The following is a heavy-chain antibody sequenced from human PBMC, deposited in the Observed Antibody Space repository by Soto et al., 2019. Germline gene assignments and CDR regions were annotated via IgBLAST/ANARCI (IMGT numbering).Heavy chain of an antibody. Sequence: QVQLVQSGAEVKKPGASVKVSCKASGYTFTSYDINWVRQATGQGLEWMGWMNPNSGNTGYAQKFQGRVTMNRTTSISTAYRELSRLRSEDTAVYYCARGRPGGYYDSILGSYRYVFFDYWGQGTLVTVSS. CDR3: ARGRPGGYYDSILGSYRYVFFDY. V-gene: IGHV1-8*01. CDR1: GYTFTSYD. CDR2: MNPNSGNT. D-gene: IGHD3-16*02. J-gene: IGHJ4*02.